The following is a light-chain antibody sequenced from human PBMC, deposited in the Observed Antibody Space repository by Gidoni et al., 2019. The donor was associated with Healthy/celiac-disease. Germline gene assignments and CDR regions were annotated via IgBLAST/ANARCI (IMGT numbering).Light chain of an antibody. CDR1: QGISSY. CDR2: AAP. V-gene: IGKV1-9*01. CDR3: QQLNSYPLT. Sequence: DIQLTQSPSFLSASVGDRVTITCRASQGISSYLAWYQKKPGKAPKLLIYAAPTLQSGVPSRFSGSGSGTEFTLTISSLQPEDFATYYCQQLNSYPLTFGGGTKVEIK. J-gene: IGKJ4*01.